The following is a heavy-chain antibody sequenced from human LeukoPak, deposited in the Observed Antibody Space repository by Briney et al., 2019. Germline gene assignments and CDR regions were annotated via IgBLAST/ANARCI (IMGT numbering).Heavy chain of an antibody. D-gene: IGHD2-2*01. CDR3: TRDQDIVVVPAIVHWTDYYYYGMDV. CDR2: IRSKAYGGTT. V-gene: IGHV3-49*04. CDR1: GFTFSSYA. Sequence: QPGGSLRLSCAASGFTFSSYAMSWVRQAPGKGLEWVGFIRSKAYGGTTEYAASVKGRFTISGDDSKSIAYLQMNSLKTEDTAVYYCTRDQDIVVVPAIVHWTDYYYYGMDVWGQGTTVTVSS. J-gene: IGHJ6*02.